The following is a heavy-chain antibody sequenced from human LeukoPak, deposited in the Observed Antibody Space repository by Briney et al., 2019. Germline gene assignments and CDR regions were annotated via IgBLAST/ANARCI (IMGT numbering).Heavy chain of an antibody. CDR3: ARDLGTY. J-gene: IGHJ4*02. CDR1: GGSFGSYY. D-gene: IGHD7-27*01. CDR2: IYSSGTT. Sequence: SETLSLTCTVSGGSFGSYYWTWIRQSPGEGVQWIGNIYSSGTTNCNPSLKSRVTISLDTSKNQFSLNLSSVTAADTAVYYCARDLGTYWGQGILVTVSS. V-gene: IGHV4-59*01.